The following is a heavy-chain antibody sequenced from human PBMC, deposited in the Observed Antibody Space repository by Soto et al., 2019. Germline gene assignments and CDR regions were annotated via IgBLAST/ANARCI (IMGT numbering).Heavy chain of an antibody. V-gene: IGHV4-61*01. CDR1: GGSVSSGSYY. Sequence: SETLSLTCTVSGGSVSSGSYYWSWIREPPGKGLEWIGYIYYSGSTNYNPSLKSRVTISVDTSKNQFSLRLSSVTAADTAVYFCARQQYCGSSTCYDSLYYQYMDVWGKGTMVTVSS. CDR2: IYYSGST. J-gene: IGHJ6*03. CDR3: ARQQYCGSSTCYDSLYYQYMDV. D-gene: IGHD2-2*01.